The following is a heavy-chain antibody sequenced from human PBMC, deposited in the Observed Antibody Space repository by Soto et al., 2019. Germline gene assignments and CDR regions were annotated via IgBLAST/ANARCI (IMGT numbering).Heavy chain of an antibody. V-gene: IGHV1-2*02. CDR2: INPNSGGT. CDR3: ARDPATAKPEGVDF. J-gene: IGHJ4*02. D-gene: IGHD1-1*01. Sequence: ASVKVSGKASGCTFSDYYIHWVRQAPGQGLEWMGWINPNSGGTKYAPKFQGGVTMTRDTFITTAYMELSRLRAGAKAVYYCARDPATAKPEGVDFWGKGTLVTVSS. CDR1: GCTFSDYY.